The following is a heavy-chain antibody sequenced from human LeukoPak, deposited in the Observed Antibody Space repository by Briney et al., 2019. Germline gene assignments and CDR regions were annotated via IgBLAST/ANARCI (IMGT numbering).Heavy chain of an antibody. V-gene: IGHV3-9*01. CDR2: ISWNSGSI. D-gene: IGHD3-10*01. J-gene: IGHJ4*02. Sequence: PGGSLRLSCAASGFTFDDYAMHWVRQAPGKGLEWVSGISWNSGSIGYADSVKGRFTTSRDNAKNSLYLQMNSLRAEDTALYYCASYYYGSGSSHWGQGTLVTVSS. CDR1: GFTFDDYA. CDR3: ASYYYGSGSSH.